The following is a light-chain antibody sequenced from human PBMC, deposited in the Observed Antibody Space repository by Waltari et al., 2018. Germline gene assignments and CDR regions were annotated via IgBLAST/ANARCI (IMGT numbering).Light chain of an antibody. CDR2: AAP. J-gene: IGKJ1*01. CDR1: QNVYSS. V-gene: IGKV3-15*01. Sequence: DIVMTQSPAVLSLSPGERATLSCTASQNVYSSLAWYQARRGQAPQPLTRAAPTPATGVPARCSATGSGTEFTLTISSLQSEDFAVYYCQHYSDWPPWTFGQGTRVE. CDR3: QHYSDWPPWT.